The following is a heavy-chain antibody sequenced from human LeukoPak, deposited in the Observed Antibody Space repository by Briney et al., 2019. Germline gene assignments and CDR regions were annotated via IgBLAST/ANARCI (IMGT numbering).Heavy chain of an antibody. CDR1: GYTFTGNY. CDR3: ARDGVLTRDIVVVPAAQTPLWYFDL. Sequence: ASVKVSCKASGYTFTGNYMHWVRQAPGQGLEWMGWINPNSGGTNYAQKFQGRVTMTRDTSISTAYMELSRLRSDDTAVYYCARDGVLTRDIVVVPAAQTPLWYFDLWGRGTLITASS. D-gene: IGHD2-2*01. CDR2: INPNSGGT. J-gene: IGHJ2*01. V-gene: IGHV1-2*02.